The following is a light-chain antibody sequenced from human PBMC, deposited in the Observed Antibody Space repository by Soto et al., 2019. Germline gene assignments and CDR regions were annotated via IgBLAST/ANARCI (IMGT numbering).Light chain of an antibody. CDR1: QGVAPY. V-gene: IGKV1-27*01. CDR3: QKYNSAPLT. Sequence: DVQMTQSPASLSAFVGDRATITCRASQGVAPYFAWFQQKPGKDPKLLIYATSTLQSGVPSRFSGSGSGTDFTLTITRLQPEDVATYYCQKYNSAPLTFGGGTKVEIK. CDR2: ATS. J-gene: IGKJ4*01.